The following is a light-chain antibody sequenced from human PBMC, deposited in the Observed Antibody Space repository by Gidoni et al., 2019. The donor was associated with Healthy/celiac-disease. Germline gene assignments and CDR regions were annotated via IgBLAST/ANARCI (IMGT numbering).Light chain of an antibody. CDR3: QQYDSSPLT. J-gene: IGKJ4*01. Sequence: IVLTQSPGTLSLSPGEGASLSCRASQSVSSSYLAWYQQKLGQAPRLLIYGASSRATGIPDRFSGSGSGTDFTLTISRLEPEDFAVYYCQQYDSSPLTFGGGTKVEIK. V-gene: IGKV3-20*01. CDR2: GAS. CDR1: QSVSSSY.